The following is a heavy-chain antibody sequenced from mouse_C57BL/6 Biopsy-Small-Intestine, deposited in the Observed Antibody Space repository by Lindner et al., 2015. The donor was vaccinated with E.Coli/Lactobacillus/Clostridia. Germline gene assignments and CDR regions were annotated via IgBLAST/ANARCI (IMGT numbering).Heavy chain of an antibody. CDR3: ARRGYSGYAWFAY. CDR1: GYSFTDYY. Sequence: VQLQESGPELVKPGASVKISCKASGYSFTDYYMHWVKQSHGNFLDWIGYIYPYNGLSSYNQKFKGKATLTVDKSSSTAYMELRSLTSEDSAVYYCARRGYSGYAWFAYWGQGTLVTVSA. J-gene: IGHJ3*01. CDR2: IYPYNGLS. D-gene: IGHD2-2*01. V-gene: IGHV1-31*01.